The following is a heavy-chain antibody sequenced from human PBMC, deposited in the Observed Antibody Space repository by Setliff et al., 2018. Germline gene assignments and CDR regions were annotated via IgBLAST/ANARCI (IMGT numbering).Heavy chain of an antibody. Sequence: ASVKVSCKASGYTFTSYAMHWVRQAPGQRLEWMGWINAGNGNTKYSQKFQGRVTITRDTSASTAYMELSSLRSEDTAVYYCASPGAYGGTFDYWGQGTLVTVSS. V-gene: IGHV1-3*01. CDR2: INAGNGNT. CDR3: ASPGAYGGTFDY. J-gene: IGHJ4*02. CDR1: GYTFTSYA. D-gene: IGHD3-10*01.